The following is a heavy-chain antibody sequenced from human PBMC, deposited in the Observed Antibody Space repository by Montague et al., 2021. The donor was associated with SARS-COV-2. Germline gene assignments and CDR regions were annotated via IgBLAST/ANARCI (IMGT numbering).Heavy chain of an antibody. D-gene: IGHD1-26*01. CDR1: GFPFSSYA. CDR3: ARPRSGSYYSGMDV. V-gene: IGHV3-30-3*01. J-gene: IGHJ6*02. CDR2: ISYDGSNK. Sequence: SLRLSCAASGFPFSSYAMRWVRQAPGKGLEWVAVISYDGSNKYYADSVKGRFTISRDNSKNTLYLQMNSLRAEDTAVYYCARPRSGSYYSGMDVWGQGTTVTVSS.